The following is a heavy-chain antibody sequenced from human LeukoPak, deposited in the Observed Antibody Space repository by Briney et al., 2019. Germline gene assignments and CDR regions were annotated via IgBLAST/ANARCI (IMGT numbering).Heavy chain of an antibody. J-gene: IGHJ6*02. CDR3: AREGDGYNGDYGMDV. V-gene: IGHV3-21*01. CDR1: GFTFSSYG. CDR2: ISSSSSYI. D-gene: IGHD5-24*01. Sequence: GGSLRLSCAASGFTFSSYGMNWVRQAPGKGLEWVSSISSSSSYIYYADSVKGRFTISRDNAKNSLYLQMNSLRAEDTAVYYCAREGDGYNGDYGMDVWGQGTTVTVSS.